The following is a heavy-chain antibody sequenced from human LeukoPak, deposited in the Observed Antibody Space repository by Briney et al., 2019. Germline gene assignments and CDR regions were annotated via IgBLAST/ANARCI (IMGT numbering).Heavy chain of an antibody. CDR2: ISYDGSNK. D-gene: IGHD1-26*01. J-gene: IGHJ4*02. V-gene: IGHV3-30*18. CDR1: GFTFSSYG. Sequence: PGRSLRLSCAASGFTFSSYGMHWVRQAPGKGLEWVAVISYDGSNKYYADSAKGRFTISRDNSKNTLYLQMNSLRAEDTAVYYCAKEDGATVDYWGQGTLVTVSS. CDR3: AKEDGATVDY.